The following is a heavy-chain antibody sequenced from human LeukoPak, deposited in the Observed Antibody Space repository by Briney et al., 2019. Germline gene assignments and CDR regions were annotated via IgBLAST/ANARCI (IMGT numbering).Heavy chain of an antibody. CDR2: ISGSGGST. CDR3: ARDRGHYFDY. CDR1: GFTFSSYA. Sequence: PGGSLRLSCAASGFTFSSYAMSWVRQAPGKGLEWVSAISGSGGSTYYADSVKGRFTISRDNAKNSLYLQMNSLRDEDTAVYYCARDRGHYFDYWGQGTLVTVSS. V-gene: IGHV3-23*01. D-gene: IGHD2-15*01. J-gene: IGHJ4*02.